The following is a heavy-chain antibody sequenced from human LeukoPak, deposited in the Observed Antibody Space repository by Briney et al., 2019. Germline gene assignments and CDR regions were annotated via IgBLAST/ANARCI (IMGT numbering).Heavy chain of an antibody. CDR2: IYYSGST. V-gene: IGHV4-39*07. D-gene: IGHD2-15*01. CDR3: ARVPDMSLFNWFDP. CDR1: GGSISSSSYY. Sequence: PAETLSLTCTVSGGSISSSSYYWGWIRQPPGKGLEWIGSIYYSGSTYYKPSLKSRVTISVDTSKNQFSLKLSSVAAADTAVYYCARVPDMSLFNWFDPRGQGTLVTVSS. J-gene: IGHJ5*02.